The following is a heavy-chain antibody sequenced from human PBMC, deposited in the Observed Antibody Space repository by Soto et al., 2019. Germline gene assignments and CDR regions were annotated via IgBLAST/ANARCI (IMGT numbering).Heavy chain of an antibody. J-gene: IGHJ5*02. CDR3: AVVPTAIGYFRFFDP. Sequence: PSETLSLTCTVSGGSISSGDYYWSWIRQPPGKGLEWIGYIYYSGSTYYNPSLKSRVTISVDTSKNQFSLKLSSVTAADTAVYYCAVVPTAIGYFRFFDPWCQGTLVTVSS. CDR1: GGSISSGDYY. V-gene: IGHV4-30-4*01. D-gene: IGHD2-2*02. CDR2: IYYSGST.